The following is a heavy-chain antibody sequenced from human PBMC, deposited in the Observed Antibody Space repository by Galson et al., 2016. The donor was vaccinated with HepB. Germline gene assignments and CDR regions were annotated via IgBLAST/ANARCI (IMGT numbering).Heavy chain of an antibody. V-gene: IGHV3-30-3*01. J-gene: IGHJ4*02. D-gene: IGHD3-9*01. CDR2: ISYDGTNK. CDR3: ARDSLGGTGFYLWYFDY. Sequence: SLRLSCAASGFTFSSYAMHWVRQAPGKGLEWVAVISYDGTNKYYADSVKDRLTISRDNSKNTLYLQMNSLRAEDTAVYYCARDSLGGTGFYLWYFDYWGQGTLVTVSS. CDR1: GFTFSSYA.